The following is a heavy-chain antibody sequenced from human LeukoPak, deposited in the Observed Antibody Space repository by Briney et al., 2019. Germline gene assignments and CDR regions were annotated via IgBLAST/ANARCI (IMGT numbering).Heavy chain of an antibody. D-gene: IGHD3-22*01. V-gene: IGHV3-48*02. Sequence: SCKASGGTFSIYSMNWVRQAPGKGLEWVSYISSSSSTIYYADSVKGRFTISRDNAKNSLYLQMNSLRDEDTAVYYCARVGFTMKYYFDYWGQGTLVTVSS. CDR1: GGTFSIYS. CDR3: ARVGFTMKYYFDY. J-gene: IGHJ4*02. CDR2: ISSSSSTI.